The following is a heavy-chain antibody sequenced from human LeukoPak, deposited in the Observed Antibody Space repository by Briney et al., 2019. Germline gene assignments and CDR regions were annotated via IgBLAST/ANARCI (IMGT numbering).Heavy chain of an antibody. V-gene: IGHV3-23*01. D-gene: IGHD3-10*01. J-gene: IGHJ4*02. CDR2: MKGGGET. CDR3: AKDGYYGGRSWGYFDS. CDR1: GFSFTNYA. Sequence: GGSLRLSCAASGFSFTNYAMSWVRQAPARGPEWLSSMKGGGETFYADSVKGRFTVSRDNSKSMLYLQLNSLRAEDTAVYYCAKDGYYGGRSWGYFDSWGQGTLVTVSS.